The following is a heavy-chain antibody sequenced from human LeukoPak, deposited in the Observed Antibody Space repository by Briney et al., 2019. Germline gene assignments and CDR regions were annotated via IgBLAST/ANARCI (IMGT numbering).Heavy chain of an antibody. CDR2: INSDGSST. CDR3: TKEGSGSYFSAWFDP. CDR1: GFTFSSYW. D-gene: IGHD3-10*01. V-gene: IGHV3-74*01. Sequence: PGGSLRLSCAASGFTFSSYWMHWVRQAPGKGLVWVSRINSDGSSTSYADSVKGRFTISRDNSKNTLYLQMNSLRPEDTAVYYCTKEGSGSYFSAWFDPWGQGTLVTVSS. J-gene: IGHJ5*02.